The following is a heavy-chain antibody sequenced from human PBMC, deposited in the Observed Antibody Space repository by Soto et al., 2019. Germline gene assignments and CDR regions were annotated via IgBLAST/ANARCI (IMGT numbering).Heavy chain of an antibody. D-gene: IGHD3-22*01. J-gene: IGHJ4*02. CDR2: ISGSGSTI. Sequence: GWSRGLSCAASGITFSDYYMSWIRQAPGKGLQWISYISGSGSTISYADSVKGRFTISRDNAKNSLYLQLNSLRAEDTAVYYCARSGPGGYIDYWGQGTLVTVSS. CDR1: GITFSDYY. CDR3: ARSGPGGYIDY. V-gene: IGHV3-11*04.